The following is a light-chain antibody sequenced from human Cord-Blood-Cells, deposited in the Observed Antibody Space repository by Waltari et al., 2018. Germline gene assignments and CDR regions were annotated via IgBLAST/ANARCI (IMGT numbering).Light chain of an antibody. CDR3: QQYGSSPQT. V-gene: IGKV3-20*01. CDR2: GAS. J-gene: IGKJ1*01. Sequence: EIVLTQSPGTLSLSPGERATLSCRASQSVSSSYLAWYQQKPGQAPRLLIYGASSRATGIPDRFSVSGSGTDFTLTINRLEPEDFAVYYCQQYGSSPQTFGQGTKVEIK. CDR1: QSVSSSY.